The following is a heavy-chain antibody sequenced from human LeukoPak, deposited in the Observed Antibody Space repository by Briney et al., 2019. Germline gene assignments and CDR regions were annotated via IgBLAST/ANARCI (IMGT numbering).Heavy chain of an antibody. CDR2: IYYSGST. CDR1: GGSISSYY. D-gene: IGHD1-26*01. V-gene: IGHV4-59*01. Sequence: SETLSLTCTVSGGSISSYYWSWIRQPPGKGLEWIGYIYYSGSTNYNPSLKSRVTISVDTSKSQFSLKLSSVTAADTAVYYCARVDGSYYFDYWGQGTLVTVSS. CDR3: ARVDGSYYFDY. J-gene: IGHJ4*02.